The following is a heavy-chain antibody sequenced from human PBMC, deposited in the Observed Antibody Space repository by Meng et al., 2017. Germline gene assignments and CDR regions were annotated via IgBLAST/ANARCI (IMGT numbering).Heavy chain of an antibody. CDR1: GFTFSSYA. J-gene: IGHJ4*02. V-gene: IGHV3-23*01. CDR3: ARASYYYDSSGYYYEYFDY. D-gene: IGHD3-22*01. CDR2: ISGGGGST. Sequence: GESLKISCAASGFTFSSYAMSWVRQAPGKGLEWVSAISGGGGSTYYADSVKGRFTISRDNSKNTLYLQMNSLRAEDTAVYYCARASYYYDSSGYYYEYFDYWGQGTLVTVSS.